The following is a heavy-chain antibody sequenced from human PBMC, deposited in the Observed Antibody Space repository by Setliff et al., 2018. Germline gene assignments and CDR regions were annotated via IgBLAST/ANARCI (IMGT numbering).Heavy chain of an antibody. J-gene: IGHJ2*01. CDR1: SGSIGSHY. D-gene: IGHD4-17*01. CDR2: VFHTGST. CDR3: ARAPPSVPYGDYGPRQYFDL. V-gene: IGHV4-59*11. Sequence: SETLSLTCSVSSGSIGSHYWNWMRQPPGKGLEWIGHVFHTGSTKYNPSLRSRVTIPVDTSENYFSLRLTSVTAADTAVYYCARAPPSVPYGDYGPRQYFDLWGRGSRVTVSS.